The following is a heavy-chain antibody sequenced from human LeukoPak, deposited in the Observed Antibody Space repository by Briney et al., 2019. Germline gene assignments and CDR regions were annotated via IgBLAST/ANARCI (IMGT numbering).Heavy chain of an antibody. CDR3: ARSSYDYYYDSSGPSHNFDY. CDR1: GDSVSSNSAA. J-gene: IGHJ4*02. Sequence: SQTLSLTCAISGDSVSSNSAAWNWIRQSPSRGLEWLGRTYYRSNWYNDYAVSVKSRITINPDTSKNQFSLQLNSVTPEDTAVYYCARSSYDYYYDSSGPSHNFDYWGQGTLVTVSS. V-gene: IGHV6-1*01. CDR2: TYYRSNWYN. D-gene: IGHD3-22*01.